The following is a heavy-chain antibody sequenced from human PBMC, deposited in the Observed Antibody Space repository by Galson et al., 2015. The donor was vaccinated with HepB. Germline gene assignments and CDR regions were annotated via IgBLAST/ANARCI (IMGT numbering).Heavy chain of an antibody. CDR1: GYSFTSYW. Sequence: QSGAEVKKPGESLKISCKGSGYSFTSYWIGWVRQMPGKGLEWMGSIYPGDSDTRYSPSFQGQVTISADKSISTAYLQWSSLKASDTAMYYCARQFSGMQLVGDAFDIWGQGTMVTVSS. V-gene: IGHV5-51*01. D-gene: IGHD6-6*01. CDR3: ARQFSGMQLVGDAFDI. J-gene: IGHJ3*02. CDR2: IYPGDSDT.